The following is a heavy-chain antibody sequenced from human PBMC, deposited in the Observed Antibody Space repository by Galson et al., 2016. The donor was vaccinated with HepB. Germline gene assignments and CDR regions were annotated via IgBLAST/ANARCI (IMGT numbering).Heavy chain of an antibody. Sequence: SVKVSCKASGGTFSNYAISWVRQAPGQGLEWMGRIIPILGIANYAQKFQGRVTITADKSTSTAYMELSSLRSEDTAVYYCASPQERDDFWSDSGMDVWGQGTTVTVSS. V-gene: IGHV1-69*04. CDR2: IIPILGIA. J-gene: IGHJ6*02. CDR1: GGTFSNYA. CDR3: ASPQERDDFWSDSGMDV. D-gene: IGHD3-3*01.